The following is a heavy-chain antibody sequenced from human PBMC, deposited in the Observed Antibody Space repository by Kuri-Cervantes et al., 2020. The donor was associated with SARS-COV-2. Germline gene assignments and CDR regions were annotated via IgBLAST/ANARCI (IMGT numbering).Heavy chain of an antibody. CDR1: GYTFTGYY. CDR2: INPNTGGP. CDR3: TRVDWATPRGAFDV. J-gene: IGHJ3*01. V-gene: IGHV1-2*02. Sequence: ASVKVSCKASGYTFTGYYIHWVRQAPGQGLEWMGWINPNTGGPNYAQKFQGRVTMTRDTSTSTAYMEVNRLRSDDTAVYYCTRVDWATPRGAFDVWGQGTMVTVSS. D-gene: IGHD3-9*01.